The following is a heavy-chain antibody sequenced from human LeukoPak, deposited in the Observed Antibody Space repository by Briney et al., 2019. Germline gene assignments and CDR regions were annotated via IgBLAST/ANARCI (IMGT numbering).Heavy chain of an antibody. D-gene: IGHD4-11*01. V-gene: IGHV3-21*01. CDR3: ARDLTVTSTCWFDL. CDR2: ITGSSTYI. CDR1: GFTFSSYT. Sequence: GGSLRLSCAVSGFTFSSYTMNWVRQAPAKGLEWVSSITGSSTYIYYADSVKGRFTISRDNAKNSLYLQMNNLGAEDTAVYYCARDLTVTSTCWFDLWGQGTLVTVSS. J-gene: IGHJ5*02.